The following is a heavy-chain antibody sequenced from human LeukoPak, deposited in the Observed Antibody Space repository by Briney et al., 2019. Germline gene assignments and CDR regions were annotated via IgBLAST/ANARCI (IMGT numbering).Heavy chain of an antibody. CDR3: ARSLFRGSSSWKGWFDP. CDR2: IYTSGST. Sequence: SETLSLACTVSGGSISSYYWSWIRQPAGKGLEWIGRIYTSGSTNYNPSLKSRVTMSVDTSKNQFSLKLTSVTAADTAVYYCARSLFRGSSSWKGWFDPWGPGTLVTVSS. D-gene: IGHD6-13*01. V-gene: IGHV4-4*07. CDR1: GGSISSYY. J-gene: IGHJ5*02.